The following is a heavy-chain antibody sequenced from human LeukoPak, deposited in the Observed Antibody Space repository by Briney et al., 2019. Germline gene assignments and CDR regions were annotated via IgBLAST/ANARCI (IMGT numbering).Heavy chain of an antibody. V-gene: IGHV4-39*07. J-gene: IGHJ6*02. D-gene: IGHD2-2*01. CDR3: ARVVHKGSSTPDV. CDR2: IYYSGST. Sequence: SETLSLTCSVSGGSISSSSYSWGWIRQPPGKGLEWFGSIYYSGSTYYNPSLKSRVTISVDTSKNQFSLKLSSVTAADTAVYYCARVVHKGSSTPDVWGQGTTVTVSS. CDR1: GGSISSSSYS.